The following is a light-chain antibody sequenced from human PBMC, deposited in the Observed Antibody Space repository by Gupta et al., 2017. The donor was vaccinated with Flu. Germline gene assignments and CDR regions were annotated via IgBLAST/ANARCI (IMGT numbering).Light chain of an antibody. CDR1: SLGPNF. V-gene: IGLV3-1*01. Sequence: PGQTVTITCFGGSLGPNFVSWFQQKTGQSPVLLIFHTDRRPSGISDRSSGSFSGNTATILTTETQSMDEADEYCQEWDSNMDLVFGPGTKVTVL. CDR2: HTD. J-gene: IGLJ1*01. CDR3: QEWDSNMDLV.